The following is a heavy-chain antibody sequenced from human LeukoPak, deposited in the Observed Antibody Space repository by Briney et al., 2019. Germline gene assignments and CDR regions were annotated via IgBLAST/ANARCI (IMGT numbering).Heavy chain of an antibody. V-gene: IGHV4-39*07. CDR1: GGSISSSSYY. CDR2: IYYSGST. J-gene: IGHJ4*02. Sequence: SQTLSLTCTVSGGSISSSSYYWGWIRQPPGKGLEWIGSIYYSGSTYYNPSLKSRVTISVDTSKNQFSLKLSSVTAADTAVYYCARLYPDLGTTFDYWGQGTLVTVSS. D-gene: IGHD1/OR15-1a*01. CDR3: ARLYPDLGTTFDY.